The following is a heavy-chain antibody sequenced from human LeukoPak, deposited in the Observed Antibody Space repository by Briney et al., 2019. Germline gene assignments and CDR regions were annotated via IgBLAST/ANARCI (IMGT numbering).Heavy chain of an antibody. Sequence: SETLSLTCTVSGGSISSTSYYWGWLRQPPGKGLEWIGSYYYSGRAFYNPSLKSRVTISEDTSKNQFSLKLSSVTAADTAVYYCARRPTYCSGGRCYSDAFDIWGQGTMVTVSS. CDR2: YYYSGRA. CDR1: GGSISSTSYY. D-gene: IGHD2-15*01. V-gene: IGHV4-39*01. J-gene: IGHJ3*02. CDR3: ARRPTYCSGGRCYSDAFDI.